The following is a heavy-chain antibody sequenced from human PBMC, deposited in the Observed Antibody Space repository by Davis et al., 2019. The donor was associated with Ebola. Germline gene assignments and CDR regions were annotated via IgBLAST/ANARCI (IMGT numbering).Heavy chain of an antibody. V-gene: IGHV4-61*01. CDR1: GGSVSSGSYY. J-gene: IGHJ6*02. CDR3: ARGRGYSYGYHYYYYGMDV. D-gene: IGHD5-18*01. CDR2: IYYSGST. Sequence: MPSETLSLTCTVSGGSVSSGSYYWSWIRQPPGKGLEWIGYIYYSGSTNYNPSLKSRVTISVDTSKNQFSLKLSSVTAADTTVYYCARGRGYSYGYHYYYYGMDVWGQGTTVTVSS.